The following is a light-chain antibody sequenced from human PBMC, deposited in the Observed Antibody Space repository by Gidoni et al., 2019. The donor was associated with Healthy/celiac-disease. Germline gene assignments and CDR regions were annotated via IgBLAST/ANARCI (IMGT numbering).Light chain of an antibody. CDR2: WAS. J-gene: IGKJ1*01. CDR3: QQYYSTPPT. Sequence: DIVMTQSPDSLAVSLGERATINCKSSQSVLYSPNNNNYLAWYQQKPGQPPKLLIYWASTRASGVPDRFSGSGSGTDFTLTISSLQAEDVAVYYCQQYYSTPPTFGQXTKVEIK. CDR1: QSVLYSPNNNNY. V-gene: IGKV4-1*01.